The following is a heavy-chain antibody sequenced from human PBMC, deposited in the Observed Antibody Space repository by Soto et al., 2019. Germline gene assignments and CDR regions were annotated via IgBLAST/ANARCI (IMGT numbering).Heavy chain of an antibody. CDR2: ISGSGRTI. J-gene: IGHJ4*02. CDR1: GFTFSNYD. D-gene: IGHD3-22*01. Sequence: GGSLRLSCEASGFTFSNYDMNWVRQAPGKGLEWVSYISGSGRTIYYADSVKGRFTISRDSAKKSLFLQMNSLRAEDTALYYCARGDDNSGYYYAFDSWGQGTPVTVSS. V-gene: IGHV3-48*03. CDR3: ARGDDNSGYYYAFDS.